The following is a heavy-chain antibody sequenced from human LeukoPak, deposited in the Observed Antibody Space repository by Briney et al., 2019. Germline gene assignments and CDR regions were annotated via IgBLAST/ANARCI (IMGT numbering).Heavy chain of an antibody. V-gene: IGHV4-39*07. J-gene: IGHJ4*02. CDR1: SGSISTSNYY. Sequence: SETLSLTCTVSSGSISTSNYYWGWVRQPPGKALEWIGNIFYSGSTYYSPSLKSRVTISLDTSRNQFSLKLNSVTAADTAVYYCARGRSRSIYGPALGYWGQGTLVTASS. D-gene: IGHD3-3*02. CDR3: ARGRSRSIYGPALGY. CDR2: IFYSGST.